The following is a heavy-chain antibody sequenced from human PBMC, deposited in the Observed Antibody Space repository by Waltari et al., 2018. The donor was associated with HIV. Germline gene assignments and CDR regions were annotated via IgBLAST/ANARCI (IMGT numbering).Heavy chain of an antibody. V-gene: IGHV3-7*01. CDR1: GVYFSILL. Sequence: EVQLVVSGGGWVPPGGSLRPSSQHTGVYFSILLMSWLRQAPGKGLEGVANIKQDGSEKPYAASVRDQFTISRDNTKTSLYLQMNSLRAEDTAVYYCAKYSGSYWGAHNWFDPWGQGTLVTVSS. J-gene: IGHJ5*02. CDR3: AKYSGSYWGAHNWFDP. D-gene: IGHD1-26*01. CDR2: IKQDGSEK.